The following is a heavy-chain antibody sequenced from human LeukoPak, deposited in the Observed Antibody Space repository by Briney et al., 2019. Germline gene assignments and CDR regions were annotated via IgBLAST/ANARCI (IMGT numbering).Heavy chain of an antibody. D-gene: IGHD6-6*01. Sequence: ASVKVSCKASGXTFXGXXXXXXRXXXXXXXXXMGWINPNSGGTNYAQKFQGRVTMTRDTSISTAYMELSRLRSDDTAVYYCARDTLAARPLDYWGQGTLVTVSS. CDR3: ARDTLAARPLDY. J-gene: IGHJ4*02. V-gene: IGHV1-2*02. CDR2: INPNSGGT. CDR1: GXTFXGXX.